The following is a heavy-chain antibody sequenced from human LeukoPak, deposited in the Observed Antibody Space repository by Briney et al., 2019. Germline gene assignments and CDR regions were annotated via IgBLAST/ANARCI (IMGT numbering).Heavy chain of an antibody. CDR2: IYYSGST. Sequence: SETLSLTCTVSGGSISSYYWSWIRQPPGKGLEWIGYIYYSGSTNYNRSLKSRVTMSVDTSKNQFSLKLSSVTAADTAVYYCARVGTSWGTYNWFDPWGQGTLVTVSS. D-gene: IGHD2-2*01. V-gene: IGHV4-59*01. J-gene: IGHJ5*02. CDR1: GGSISSYY. CDR3: ARVGTSWGTYNWFDP.